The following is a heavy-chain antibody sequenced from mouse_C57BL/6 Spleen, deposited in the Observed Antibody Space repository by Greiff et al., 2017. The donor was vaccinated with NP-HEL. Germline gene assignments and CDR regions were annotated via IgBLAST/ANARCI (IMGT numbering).Heavy chain of an antibody. Sequence: VQLQQSGPELVKPGASVKIPCKASGYTFTDYNMDWVKQSHGKSLEWIGDINPNNGGTIYNQKFKGKATLTVDKSSSTAYMELRSLTSEDTAVYYCAREGTTVVDYAMDYWGQGTSVTVSS. J-gene: IGHJ4*01. D-gene: IGHD1-1*01. CDR3: AREGTTVVDYAMDY. V-gene: IGHV1-18*01. CDR2: INPNNGGT. CDR1: GYTFTDYN.